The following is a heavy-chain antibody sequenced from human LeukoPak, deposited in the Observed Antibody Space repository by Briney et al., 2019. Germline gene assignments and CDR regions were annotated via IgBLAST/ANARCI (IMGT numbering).Heavy chain of an antibody. CDR3: ARSMAPDDYGDYGSDY. V-gene: IGHV1-18*01. J-gene: IGHJ4*02. CDR2: ISAYNGNT. CDR1: GYTFTSYG. Sequence: ASVKVSCKASGYTFTSYGISWVRQAPGQGLEWVGWISAYNGNTNYAQKLQGRVTMTTDTSTSTAYMELRSLRSDDTAVYYCARSMAPDDYGDYGSDYWGQGTLVTVSS. D-gene: IGHD4-17*01.